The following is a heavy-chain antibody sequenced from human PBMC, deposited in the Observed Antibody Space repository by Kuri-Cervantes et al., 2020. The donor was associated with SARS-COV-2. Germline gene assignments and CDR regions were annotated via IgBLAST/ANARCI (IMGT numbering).Heavy chain of an antibody. CDR1: GYPFTGFY. CDR3: ARDLAGAATTGHYFDY. J-gene: IGHJ4*02. V-gene: IGHV1-2*02. Sequence: ASVKVSCKASGYPFTGFYLHWVRQTPGQGLEWMGWINPDTGGTNCAPKFQGRVTMTRDTSITTAYMELSRLRSDDTAMYYCARDLAGAATTGHYFDYWGQGTLVTVSS. D-gene: IGHD6-19*01. CDR2: INPDTGGT.